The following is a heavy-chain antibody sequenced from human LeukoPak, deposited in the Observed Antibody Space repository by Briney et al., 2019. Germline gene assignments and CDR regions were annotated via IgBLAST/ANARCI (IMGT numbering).Heavy chain of an antibody. J-gene: IGHJ4*02. CDR3: ARSELLWFGGVNSGFDY. CDR2: IYYSGST. CDR1: GGSMSSYY. Sequence: SETLSLTCTVSGGSMSSYYWSWIRQPPGKGLEWIGYIYYSGSTNYNPSLKSRVTISLDTSKNQFSLKLSSVTAADTAVFYCARSELLWFGGVNSGFDYWGQGTLVTVSS. D-gene: IGHD3-10*01. V-gene: IGHV4-59*01.